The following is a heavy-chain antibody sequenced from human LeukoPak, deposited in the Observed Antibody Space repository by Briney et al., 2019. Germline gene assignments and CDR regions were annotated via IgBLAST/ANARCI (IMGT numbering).Heavy chain of an antibody. D-gene: IGHD3-22*01. Sequence: QSGGSLRLSCVASGFTFSSYEMNWVRQAPGKGLEWVSYISESGSPIYNADSVKGRFTISRDNSKNSLYLQMNSLRAEDTAVYYCARAHGEVYYVSSGYLALDYWGQGTLVTVSS. V-gene: IGHV3-48*03. CDR3: ARAHGEVYYVSSGYLALDY. CDR2: ISESGSPI. J-gene: IGHJ4*02. CDR1: GFTFSSYE.